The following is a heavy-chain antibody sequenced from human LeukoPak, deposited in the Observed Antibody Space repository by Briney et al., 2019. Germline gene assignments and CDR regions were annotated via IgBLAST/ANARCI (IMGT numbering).Heavy chain of an antibody. J-gene: IGHJ6*02. V-gene: IGHV4-4*07. Sequence: SETLSLTCTVSGGSFSNYYWSWIRQPAGKGLEWIGRIYTSGSTNYNPSVKSRVTMSVDTSNNQFSLKLTSVTAADTAVYYCARQPHPYYGMDVWGQGTTVTVSS. CDR2: IYTSGST. D-gene: IGHD1-14*01. CDR1: GGSFSNYY. CDR3: ARQPHPYYGMDV.